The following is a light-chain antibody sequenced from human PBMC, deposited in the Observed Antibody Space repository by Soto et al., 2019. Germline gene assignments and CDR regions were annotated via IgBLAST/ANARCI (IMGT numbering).Light chain of an antibody. CDR2: DAS. J-gene: IGKJ4*01. V-gene: IGKV1-5*01. CDR1: QSISSW. CDR3: QQKA. Sequence: DIQMTQSPSTLSASVGDRVTITCRASQSISSWLAWYQQKPGKAPKLLIYDASSLESGVPSRFSGSGSGTEFTLTIISLQPDDFATYYCQQKAFGGGTKVAIK.